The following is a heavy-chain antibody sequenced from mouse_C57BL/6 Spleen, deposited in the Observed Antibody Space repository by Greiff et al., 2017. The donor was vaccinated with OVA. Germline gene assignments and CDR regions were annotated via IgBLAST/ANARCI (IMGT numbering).Heavy chain of an antibody. D-gene: IGHD4-1*02. CDR1: GYAFTNYL. CDR3: ARQMGGYGMDY. J-gene: IGHJ4*01. CDR2: INPGSGGT. V-gene: IGHV1-54*01. Sequence: QVQLQQSGAELVRPGTSVKVSCKASGYAFTNYLIEWVKQRPGQGLEWIGVINPGSGGTNYNEKFKGKATLTADKSSSTAYMQLSSLTSEDSAVYFCARQMGGYGMDYWGQGTSVTVSS.